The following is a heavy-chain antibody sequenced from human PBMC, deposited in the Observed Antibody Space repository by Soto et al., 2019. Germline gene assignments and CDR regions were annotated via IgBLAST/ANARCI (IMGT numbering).Heavy chain of an antibody. CDR3: AKEEGNSGSYAFDI. CDR2: ISWNSGSI. Sequence: GGSLRLSCAASGFTFDDYAMHWVRQAPGKGLEWVSGISWNSGSIGYADSVKGRFTISRDNAKNSLYLQMNSLRAEDTALYYCAKEEGNSGSYAFDIWGQGTMVTVSS. D-gene: IGHD1-26*01. J-gene: IGHJ3*02. V-gene: IGHV3-9*01. CDR1: GFTFDDYA.